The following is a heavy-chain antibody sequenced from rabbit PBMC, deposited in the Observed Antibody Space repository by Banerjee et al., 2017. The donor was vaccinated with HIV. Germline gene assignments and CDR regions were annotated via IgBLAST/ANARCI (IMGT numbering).Heavy chain of an antibody. CDR3: ARDRAGSSDYKYYFNL. J-gene: IGHJ4*01. CDR1: GFSFSSSYY. CDR2: IYAGSSGST. D-gene: IGHD8-1*01. Sequence: QSLEESGGDLVKPGASLTLTCTASGFSFSSSYYMCWVRQAPGKGLEWIACIYAGSSGSTYYASWAKGRFTISKTSSTTVTLQMTSLTAADTATYFCARDRAGSSDYKYYFNLWGPGTLVTVS. V-gene: IGHV1S40*01.